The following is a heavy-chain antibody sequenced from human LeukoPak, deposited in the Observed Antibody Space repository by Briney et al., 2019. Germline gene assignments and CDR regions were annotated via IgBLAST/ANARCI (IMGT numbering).Heavy chain of an antibody. Sequence: GSSVKVSCKASGGTFSSYAISWVRQAPGQGLEWMGRIIPILGIANYAQKFQGRVTITADKSTSTAYMELSSLRSEDTAVYYCARVNPEGNWFDPWGQGTLVTVSS. CDR1: GGTFSSYA. CDR3: ARVNPEGNWFDP. J-gene: IGHJ5*02. V-gene: IGHV1-69*04. CDR2: IIPILGIA.